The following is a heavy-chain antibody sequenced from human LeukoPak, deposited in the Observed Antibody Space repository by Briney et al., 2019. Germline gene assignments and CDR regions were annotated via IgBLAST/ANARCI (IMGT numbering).Heavy chain of an antibody. J-gene: IGHJ4*02. CDR2: IKSKLHGGTS. CDR3: TTSTSPGIDH. D-gene: IGHD5/OR15-5a*01. V-gene: IGHV3-15*01. CDR1: GFTFYNAW. Sequence: GGSLRLSCAASGFTFYNAWMSWVRQAPGKGLEWVARIKSKLHGGTSDYAARVKGRFTISRDDSENMVYLQITSLETDDTAVYYCTTSTSPGIDHWGQGTLVTVSS.